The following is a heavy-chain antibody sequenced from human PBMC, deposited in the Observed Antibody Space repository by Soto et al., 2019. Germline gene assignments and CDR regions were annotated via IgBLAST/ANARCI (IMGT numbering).Heavy chain of an antibody. V-gene: IGHV1-69*13. CDR1: GGSLGSYA. J-gene: IGHJ3*02. CDR2: IIPIFGAA. CDR3: ARGDTVVTTSDAFDI. D-gene: IGHD2-15*01. Sequence: VASVKVSCRASGGSLGSYAMSWVRQAPGQGLEWMGGIIPIFGAANYAQKFQGRVTITADESTSTAYMELSSLRSEDTAVYYCARGDTVVTTSDAFDIWGQGTTVTVSS.